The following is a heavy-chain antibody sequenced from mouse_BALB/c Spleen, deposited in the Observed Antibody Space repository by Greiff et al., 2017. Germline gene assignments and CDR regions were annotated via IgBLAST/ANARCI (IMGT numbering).Heavy chain of an antibody. Sequence: DVMLVESGGGLVKPGGSLKLSCAASGFTFSSYAMSWVRQTPEKRLEWVASISSGGSTYYPDSVKGRFTISRDNARNILYLQMSSLRSEDTAMYYCARGGRYDEDYFDYWGQGTTLTVSS. CDR2: ISSGGST. D-gene: IGHD2-14*01. J-gene: IGHJ2*01. CDR1: GFTFSSYA. CDR3: ARGGRYDEDYFDY. V-gene: IGHV5-6-5*01.